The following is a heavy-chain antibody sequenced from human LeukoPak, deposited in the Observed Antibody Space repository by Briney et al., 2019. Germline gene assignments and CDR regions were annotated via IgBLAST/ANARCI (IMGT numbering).Heavy chain of an antibody. J-gene: IGHJ4*02. CDR3: ARGLNYYDSSGYVDF. D-gene: IGHD3-22*01. CDR1: GGSFSGYY. CDR2: INHSGST. Sequence: PSETLSLTCAVYGGSFSGYYWSWIRQPPGKGLEWIGEINHSGSTNYNPSLKSRVTISVDTSKNQFSLKLSSVTAADTAVYYCARGLNYYDSSGYVDFWGQGTLVTVSS. V-gene: IGHV4-34*01.